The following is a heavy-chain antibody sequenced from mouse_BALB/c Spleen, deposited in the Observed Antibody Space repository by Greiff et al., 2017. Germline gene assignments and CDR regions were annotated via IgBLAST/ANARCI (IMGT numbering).Heavy chain of an antibody. CDR3: ARSAYGDYAMDY. Sequence: EVHLVESGGGLVQPGGSRKLSCAASGFTFSSFGMHWVRQAPEKGLEWVAYISSGSSTIYYADTVKGRFTISRDNPKNTLFLQMTSLRSEDTAMYYCARSAYGDYAMDYWGQGTSVTVSS. V-gene: IGHV5-17*02. J-gene: IGHJ4*01. CDR1: GFTFSSFG. D-gene: IGHD1-1*01. CDR2: ISSGSSTI.